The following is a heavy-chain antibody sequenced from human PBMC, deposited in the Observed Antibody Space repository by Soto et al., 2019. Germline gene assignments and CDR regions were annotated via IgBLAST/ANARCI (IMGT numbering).Heavy chain of an antibody. CDR2: ISGSGGST. V-gene: IGHV3-23*01. J-gene: IGHJ6*02. CDR3: ARTPDYDFWSGYYPEYYYYGMDV. CDR1: GFTFSSYA. D-gene: IGHD3-3*01. Sequence: GGSLRLSCAASGFTFSSYAMSWVRQAPGKGLEWVSAISGSGGSTYYADSVKGRFTISRDNAKNSLYLQMNSLRAEDTAVYYCARTPDYDFWSGYYPEYYYYGMDVWGQGTTVTVSS.